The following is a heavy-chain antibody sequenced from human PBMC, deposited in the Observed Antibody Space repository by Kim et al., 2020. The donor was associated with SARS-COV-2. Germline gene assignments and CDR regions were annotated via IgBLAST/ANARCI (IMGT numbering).Heavy chain of an antibody. CDR3: ARDGRGVYDPFGPRFDP. J-gene: IGHJ5*02. CDR2: ISSSGSTI. Sequence: GGSLRLSCAASGFTFSSYEMNWVRQAPGKGLEWVSYISSSGSTIYYADSVKGRFTISRDNAKNSLYLQMNSLRAEDTAVYYCARDGRGVYDPFGPRFDPWGQGTLVTVSS. CDR1: GFTFSSYE. V-gene: IGHV3-48*03. D-gene: IGHD3-3*01.